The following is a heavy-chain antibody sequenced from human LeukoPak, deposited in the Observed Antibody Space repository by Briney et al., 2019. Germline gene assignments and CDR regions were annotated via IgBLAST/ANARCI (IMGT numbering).Heavy chain of an antibody. Sequence: SGGPLRLSGAVSGITLNNYGRSGVGQAPGKGLEWAAGMIDGGVRKNYADSVKGRFTISRDNPKNTLYLQMNSLRAEDTAVYFCAKRGVVIRVILVGFHKEAYYFDSWGQGALVTVSS. CDR1: GITLNNYG. D-gene: IGHD3-22*01. V-gene: IGHV3-23*01. CDR2: MIDGGVRK. CDR3: AKRGVVIRVILVGFHKEAYYFDS. J-gene: IGHJ4*02.